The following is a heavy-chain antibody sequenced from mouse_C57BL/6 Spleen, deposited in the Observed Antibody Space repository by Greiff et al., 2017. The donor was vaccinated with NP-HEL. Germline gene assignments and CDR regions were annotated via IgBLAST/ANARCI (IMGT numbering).Heavy chain of an antibody. CDR3: ARRDYYAMDY. V-gene: IGHV1-69*01. CDR1: GYTFTSYW. CDR2: IDPSDSYT. J-gene: IGHJ4*01. Sequence: QVQLQQPGAELVMPGASVKLSCKASGYTFTSYWMHWVKQRPGQGLEWIGEIDPSDSYTNYNQKCKGKSTLTVDKSSSTAYMQLRSLTSEDSAVYYCARRDYYAMDYWGQGTSVTVSS.